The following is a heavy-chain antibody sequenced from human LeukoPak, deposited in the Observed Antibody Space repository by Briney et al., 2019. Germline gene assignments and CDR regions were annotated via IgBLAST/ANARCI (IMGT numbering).Heavy chain of an antibody. J-gene: IGHJ6*02. CDR1: GYTFTGYY. CDR3: ARDIVATTSSPDYYYGMDV. V-gene: IGHV1-2*04. CDR2: INPNSGGT. D-gene: IGHD5-12*01. Sequence: ASVKVSCTASGYTFTGYYMYWVRHAPGPGHEWMGWINPNSGGTNYAQKFQGWVTMTRDTSISTAYMELSRLRSDDTAVYYCARDIVATTSSPDYYYGMDVWGQGTTVTVSS.